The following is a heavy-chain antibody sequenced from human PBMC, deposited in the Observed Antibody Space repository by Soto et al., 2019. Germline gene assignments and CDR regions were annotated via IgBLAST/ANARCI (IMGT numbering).Heavy chain of an antibody. D-gene: IGHD4-17*01. CDR1: GGSISSYY. CDR3: ATRITVSRYYYMDV. CDR2: IYYSGST. Sequence: TSETLSLTCTVSGGSISSYYWSWIRQPPGKGLEWIGYIYYSGSTNYNPSLKSRVTISVDTSKNQFSLKLSSVTAADTAVYYCATRITVSRYYYMDVWGKGTTVTVSS. V-gene: IGHV4-59*08. J-gene: IGHJ6*03.